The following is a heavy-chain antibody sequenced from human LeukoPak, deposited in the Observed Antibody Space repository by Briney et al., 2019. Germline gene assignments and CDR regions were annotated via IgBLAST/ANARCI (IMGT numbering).Heavy chain of an antibody. Sequence: GGSLRLSCAASGFTFSSYSMIWVRQATGKGLEWVSLIFSGGGTYYADSVKGRFTISRDNSKNTLFLQMNSLRAEDTAVYYCARGGVVYPDSFDIWGRGTMVTVSS. CDR1: GFTFSSYS. CDR2: IFSGGGT. J-gene: IGHJ3*02. CDR3: ARGGVVYPDSFDI. D-gene: IGHD2-15*01. V-gene: IGHV3-66*01.